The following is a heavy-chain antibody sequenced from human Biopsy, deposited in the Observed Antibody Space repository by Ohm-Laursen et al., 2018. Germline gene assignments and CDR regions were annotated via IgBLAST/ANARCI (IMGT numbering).Heavy chain of an antibody. CDR3: ARGYSRRVSIFEASIYWFDT. CDR1: GYSFSIYD. J-gene: IGHJ5*02. Sequence: SVKVSCKASGYSFSIYDVNWVRQARGQGLEWMGWMIPSSGKTGYAQRFQGRVTLTMNTSISTAYMELSGLRSEDTAVYFCARGYSRRVSIFEASIYWFDTWGQGTLVTVSS. D-gene: IGHD6-6*01. CDR2: MIPSSGKT. V-gene: IGHV1-8*01.